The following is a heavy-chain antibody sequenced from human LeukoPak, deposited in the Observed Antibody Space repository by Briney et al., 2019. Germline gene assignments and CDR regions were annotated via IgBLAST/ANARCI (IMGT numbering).Heavy chain of an antibody. CDR3: TRGGPRGSYLDY. D-gene: IGHD1-26*01. CDR1: GFTFSNAW. J-gene: IGHJ4*02. Sequence: PGGSLRLSCAASGFTFSNAWMHWVRQAPGKGLEWVGRIKSKSDGGTTDFAAPVNGRFTLSRDDSKNTLYLQMNSLKTEDTALYYCTRGGPRGSYLDYWGQGTLVTVS. CDR2: IKSKSDGGTT. V-gene: IGHV3-15*01.